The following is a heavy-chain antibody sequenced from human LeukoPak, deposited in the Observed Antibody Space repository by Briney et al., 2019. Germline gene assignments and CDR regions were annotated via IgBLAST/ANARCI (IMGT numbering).Heavy chain of an antibody. CDR1: GFSFRDYA. V-gene: IGHV3-33*01. Sequence: GGSLRLSCAASGFSFRDYAMHWVRQAPGKGLEWVALTWFDGSNNHYADSVKGRFSISRDNAKNSLYLQMNSLRAEDAATYYCAREYSSSWFDYWGQGTLVTVSS. CDR3: AREYSSSWFDY. CDR2: TWFDGSNN. J-gene: IGHJ4*02. D-gene: IGHD2-2*01.